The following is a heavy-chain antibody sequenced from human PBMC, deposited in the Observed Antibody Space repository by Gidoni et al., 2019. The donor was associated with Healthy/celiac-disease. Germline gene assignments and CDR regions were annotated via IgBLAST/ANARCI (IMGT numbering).Heavy chain of an antibody. CDR3: ARDMVRGVMGRGFDY. Sequence: QVQLVESGGGLVKPGGSLRLSCAASGFTFSDYYMSWIRQAPGKGLEGVSYISSSSSYTNYADSVKGRFTISRDNAKNSLYLQMNSLRAEDTAVYYCARDMVRGVMGRGFDYWGQGTLVTVSS. CDR2: ISSSSSYT. D-gene: IGHD3-10*01. J-gene: IGHJ4*02. V-gene: IGHV3-11*05. CDR1: GFTFSDYY.